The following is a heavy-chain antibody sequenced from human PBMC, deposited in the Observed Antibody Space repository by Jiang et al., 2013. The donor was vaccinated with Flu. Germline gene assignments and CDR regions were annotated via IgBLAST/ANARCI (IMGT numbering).Heavy chain of an antibody. D-gene: IGHD2-2*02. Sequence: GSGLVKPSETLSLTCTVSGGSVSSGSYYWSWIRQPPGKGLEWIGYIYYSGSTNYNPSLKSRVTISVDTSKNQFSLKLSSVTAADTAVYYCAAHCSSTSCYTDYWGQGTLVTVSS. J-gene: IGHJ4*02. V-gene: IGHV4-61*01. CDR2: IYYSGST. CDR3: AAHCSSTSCYTDY. CDR1: GGSVSSGSYY.